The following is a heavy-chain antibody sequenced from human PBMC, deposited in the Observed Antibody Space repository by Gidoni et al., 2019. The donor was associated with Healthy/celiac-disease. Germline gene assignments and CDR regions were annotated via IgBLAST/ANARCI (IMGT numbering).Heavy chain of an antibody. Sequence: VQLQESGPGLVQPSETLSLAGTASGGSISSYYWSWIRQPPGKGLEWIGYIYYSGSTNYNPSLKSRVTISVDTSKIQFSLKLSSVTAADTAVYYCARSIVGATLNDYWGQGTLVTVSS. J-gene: IGHJ4*02. CDR3: ARSIVGATLNDY. D-gene: IGHD1-26*01. CDR1: GGSISSYY. V-gene: IGHV4-59*01. CDR2: IYYSGST.